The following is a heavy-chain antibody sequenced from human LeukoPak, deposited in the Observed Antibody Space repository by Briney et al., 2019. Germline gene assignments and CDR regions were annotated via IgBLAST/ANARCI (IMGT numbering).Heavy chain of an antibody. D-gene: IGHD3-10*01. CDR3: ARQSQLWFGELAYFDY. J-gene: IGHJ4*02. V-gene: IGHV4-39*01. Sequence: SETLSLTCTVSGGSISSSSDYWGWIRQPPGKGLEWIWCIYYSGSTYYNPSLKSRVTISVDTSKNQFSLKLSSVTAADTAVYYCARQSQLWFGELAYFDYWGQGTLVTVSS. CDR2: IYYSGST. CDR1: GGSISSSSDY.